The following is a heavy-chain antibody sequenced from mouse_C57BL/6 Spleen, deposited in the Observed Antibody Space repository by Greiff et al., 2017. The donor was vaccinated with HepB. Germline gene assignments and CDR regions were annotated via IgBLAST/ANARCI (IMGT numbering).Heavy chain of an antibody. Sequence: EVQLQQSGPELVKPGASVKISCKASGYSFTGYYMNWVKQSPEKSLEWIGEINPSTGGTTYNQKFKAKATLTVDKSSSTAYMQLKSLTSEDSAVYYCARGYGNFFAYWGQGTLVTVSA. CDR1: GYSFTGYY. J-gene: IGHJ3*01. V-gene: IGHV1-42*01. CDR2: INPSTGGT. CDR3: ARGYGNFFAY. D-gene: IGHD2-1*01.